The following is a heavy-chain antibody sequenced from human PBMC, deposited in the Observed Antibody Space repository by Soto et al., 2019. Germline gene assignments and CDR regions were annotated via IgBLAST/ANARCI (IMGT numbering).Heavy chain of an antibody. J-gene: IGHJ4*02. CDR3: ARISVVTPTPYYFDY. V-gene: IGHV4-61*01. D-gene: IGHD2-15*01. CDR1: GGSVSSGSYY. CDR2: IYYSGST. Sequence: SETLSLTCTVSGGSVSSGSYYWGWIRQPPGKGLEWIGYIYYSGSTNYNPSLKSRVTISVDTSKNQFSLKLSSVTAADTAVYYCARISVVTPTPYYFDYWGQGTLVTVSS.